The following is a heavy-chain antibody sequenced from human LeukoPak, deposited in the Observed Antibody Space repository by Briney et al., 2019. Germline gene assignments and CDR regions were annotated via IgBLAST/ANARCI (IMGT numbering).Heavy chain of an antibody. Sequence: GGSLRLSCAASGFTFSSYGMSWVRQAPGKGLEWVSVLSAGGSTYYADSMKGRFTISRDNSKNTLYLQMNVMRVEDTAVYYCAREQWLDHWGQGSLVTVSS. CDR2: LSAGGST. J-gene: IGHJ4*02. V-gene: IGHV3-66*01. CDR3: AREQWLDH. CDR1: GFTFSSYG. D-gene: IGHD6-19*01.